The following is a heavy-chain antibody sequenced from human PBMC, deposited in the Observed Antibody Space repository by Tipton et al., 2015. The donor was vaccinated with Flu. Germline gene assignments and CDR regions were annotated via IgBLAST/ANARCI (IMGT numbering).Heavy chain of an antibody. CDR1: GGSISSSSIW. CDR2: IYFSGRT. Sequence: TLSLTCTVSGGSISSSSIWWGWIRQPPGKGLEWIGSIYFSGRTYHKSSLKSRLTISVDTSTNQFSLNLKSVTAADTAVYFCARRDFSNYVSDPKSWFDPWGQGILVTVSP. CDR3: ARRDFSNYVSDPKSWFDP. D-gene: IGHD4-11*01. V-gene: IGHV4-39*01. J-gene: IGHJ5*02.